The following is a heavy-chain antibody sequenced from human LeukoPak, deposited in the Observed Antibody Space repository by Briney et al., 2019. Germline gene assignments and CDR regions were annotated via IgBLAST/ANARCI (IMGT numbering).Heavy chain of an antibody. D-gene: IGHD3-22*01. CDR1: GYTFTSYG. CDR2: ISAYNGNT. Sequence: GASVKVSCKASGYTFTSYGISWVRQALGQGLEWMGWISAYNGNTNYAQKLQGRVTMTTDTSTSTAYMELRSLRSDDTAVYYCARDHTHDSSGDFDPWGQGTLVTVSS. J-gene: IGHJ5*02. CDR3: ARDHTHDSSGDFDP. V-gene: IGHV1-18*01.